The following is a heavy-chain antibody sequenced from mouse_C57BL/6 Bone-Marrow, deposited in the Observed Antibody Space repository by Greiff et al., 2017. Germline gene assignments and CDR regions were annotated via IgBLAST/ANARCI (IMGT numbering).Heavy chain of an antibody. CDR3: ARDGGYDGSSVHWYDAMDY. J-gene: IGHJ4*01. CDR1: GYSITSGYY. D-gene: IGHD1-1*01. Sequence: VQLKESGPGLVKPSQSLSLTCSVTGYSITSGYYWNWIRQFPGNKLEWMGYIRYDGSTNYNPSLKNRTSITPDTSKNQFFLKLNSVTTEDTATDYYARDGGYDGSSVHWYDAMDYWGQGTSVTVSS. V-gene: IGHV3-6*01. CDR2: IRYDGST.